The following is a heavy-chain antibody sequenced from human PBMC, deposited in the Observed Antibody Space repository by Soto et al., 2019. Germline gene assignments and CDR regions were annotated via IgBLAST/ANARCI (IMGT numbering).Heavy chain of an antibody. CDR3: ASFRDYYDSSASYSGSDY. V-gene: IGHV4-31*03. J-gene: IGHJ4*02. Sequence: QVQLRESGPGLVKPSQTLSLTCTVSGGSISSAGYAWSWIRHHPGKGLEWIGHIYNSGTTFYNPSLTRRLTISLDTSKSLFSLKLSSVTAADTAVYYCASFRDYYDSSASYSGSDYWGQGTLVTVSS. CDR2: IYNSGTT. D-gene: IGHD3-22*01. CDR1: GGSISSAGYA.